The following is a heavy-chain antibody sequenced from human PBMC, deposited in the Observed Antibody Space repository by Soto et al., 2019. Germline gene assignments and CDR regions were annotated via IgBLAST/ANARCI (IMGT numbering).Heavy chain of an antibody. V-gene: IGHV3-53*01. CDR1: GFTVSSNY. Sequence: GGSLRLSCAASGFTVSSNYMSWVRQAPGKGLEWVSVIYSGGSTYYADSVKGRFTISRDNSKNTLYLQMNSLRAEDTAVYYCARGNYWSPYYESPYHPYGMDFRGPGPAVTLSS. D-gene: IGHD3-22*01. CDR2: IYSGGST. CDR3: ARGNYWSPYYESPYHPYGMDF. J-gene: IGHJ6*02.